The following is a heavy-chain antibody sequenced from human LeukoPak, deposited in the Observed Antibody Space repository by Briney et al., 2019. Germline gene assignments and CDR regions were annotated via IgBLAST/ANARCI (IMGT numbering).Heavy chain of an antibody. CDR2: ISSSGSTI. J-gene: IGHJ4*02. CDR3: ARGRANYYGSSLDY. V-gene: IGHV3-48*03. D-gene: IGHD3-10*01. Sequence: GGSLRLSCAASVFTFISYEINWVRQAPGKGLEWVSYISSSGSTIYYADSVKGRFTISRANAKNSLYLQMDSLRVEDTAVYYCARGRANYYGSSLDYWGQGTLVTVSS. CDR1: VFTFISYE.